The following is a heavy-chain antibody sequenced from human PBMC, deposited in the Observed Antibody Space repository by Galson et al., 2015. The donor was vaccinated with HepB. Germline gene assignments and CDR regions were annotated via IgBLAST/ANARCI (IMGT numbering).Heavy chain of an antibody. CDR1: GFTFSSYS. Sequence: SLRLSCAASGFTFSSYSMNWVRQAPGKGLEWVSSISSSSSYIYYADSVKGRFTISRDNAKNSLYLQMNSLRAEDTAVYYCARDLAGGYSSSWPRKGPNWFDPWGQGTLVTVSS. D-gene: IGHD6-13*01. CDR2: ISSSSSYI. V-gene: IGHV3-21*01. J-gene: IGHJ5*02. CDR3: ARDLAGGYSSSWPRKGPNWFDP.